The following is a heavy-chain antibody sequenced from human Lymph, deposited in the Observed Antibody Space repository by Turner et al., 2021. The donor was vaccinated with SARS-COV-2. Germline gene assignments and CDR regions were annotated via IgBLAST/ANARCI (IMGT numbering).Heavy chain of an antibody. CDR1: GGSISSYY. CDR3: ARGVPAGWYYFDY. Sequence: VQRQQSGPGLVQPSETLSLTCTVSGGSISSYYWSWIRQPPGKGLEWIGYIFYSGSTKDSPSLKRRDTISVDTSKIQCSRKLSSVTAADTAGYYGARGVPAGWYYFDYWGQGTLVTVSS. V-gene: IGHV4-59*01. D-gene: IGHD2-2*01. J-gene: IGHJ4*02. CDR2: IFYSGST.